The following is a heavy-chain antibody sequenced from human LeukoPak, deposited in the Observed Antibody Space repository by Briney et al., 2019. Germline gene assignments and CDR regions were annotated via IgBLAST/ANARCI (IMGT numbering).Heavy chain of an antibody. CDR3: TRDRWVDF. CDR1: GGSISSSNW. CDR2: IYHSGST. D-gene: IGHD1-26*01. J-gene: IGHJ4*02. Sequence: PSGTLSLTCAVSGGSISSSNWWSWVRQPPGKGLEWIGEIYHSGSTNYNPSLKSRVTISIDTSRNQFSLKLSSVTAADTAVYYCTRDRWVDFWGQGTLVTVSS. V-gene: IGHV4-4*02.